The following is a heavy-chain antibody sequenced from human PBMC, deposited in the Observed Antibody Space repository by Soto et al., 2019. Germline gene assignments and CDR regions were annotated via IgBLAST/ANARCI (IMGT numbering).Heavy chain of an antibody. V-gene: IGHV1-3*01. CDR1: GYTFTSYA. D-gene: IGHD6-19*01. Sequence: ASVKVSCKASGYTFTSYAMHWVRQAPGQRLEWMGWINAGNGNTKYSQKFQGRVTITRDTSTSTAYMELRSLRSDDTAVYYCARGYSSGWCNDWGQGTLVTVSS. J-gene: IGHJ4*02. CDR2: INAGNGNT. CDR3: ARGYSSGWCND.